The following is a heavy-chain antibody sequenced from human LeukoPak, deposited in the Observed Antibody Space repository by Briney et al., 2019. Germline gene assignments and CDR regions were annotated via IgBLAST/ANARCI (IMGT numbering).Heavy chain of an antibody. CDR3: ARPDCSSTSCRYSTPLDAFDI. CDR2: ISAYNGNT. J-gene: IGHJ3*02. CDR1: GYTFTSYG. V-gene: IGHV1-18*04. Sequence: WASVKVSCKASGYTFTSYGISWVRQAPGQGLEWMGWISAYNGNTNYAQKLQGRVTMTTDTSTSTAYMELRSLRSDDTAVYYCARPDCSSTSCRYSTPLDAFDIWGQGTMVTVSS. D-gene: IGHD2-2*01.